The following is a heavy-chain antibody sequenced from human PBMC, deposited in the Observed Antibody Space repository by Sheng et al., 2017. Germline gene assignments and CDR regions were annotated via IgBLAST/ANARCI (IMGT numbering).Heavy chain of an antibody. D-gene: IGHD2-15*01. J-gene: IGHJ6*02. CDR3: ARDLVVRFDYYGMDV. V-gene: IGHV3-33*08. Sequence: ESVGGVVQPGRSLRLSCAASGFTFSSYGMHWVRQAPGKGLEWVAVIWYDGSNKYYADSVKGRFTISRDNSKNTLYLQMNSLRAEDTAVYYCARDLVVRFDYYGMDVWGQGP. CDR1: GFTFSSYG. CDR2: IWYDGSNK.